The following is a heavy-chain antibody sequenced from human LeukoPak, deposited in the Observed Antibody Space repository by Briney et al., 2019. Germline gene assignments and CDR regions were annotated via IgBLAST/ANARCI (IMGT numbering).Heavy chain of an antibody. CDR3: ARLQRGYCSGGSCYYYYGMDV. Sequence: ASVKVSCKASGYTFTGYYMHWVRQAPGQGLEWMGWINPNSGGTNYAQKFQGRVTMTRDTSISTAYMELSRLRSDDTAVYYCARLQRGYCSGGSCYYYYGMDVWGQGTTVTVSS. CDR2: INPNSGGT. V-gene: IGHV1-2*02. J-gene: IGHJ6*02. CDR1: GYTFTGYY. D-gene: IGHD2-15*01.